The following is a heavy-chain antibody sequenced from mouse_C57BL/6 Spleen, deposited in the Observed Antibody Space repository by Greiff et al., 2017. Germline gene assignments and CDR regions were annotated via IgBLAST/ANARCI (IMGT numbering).Heavy chain of an antibody. Sequence: EVQLVESGPGLVKPSQSLSLTCSVTGYSITSGYYWNWIRQFPGNKLEWMGYISYDGSNNYNPSLKNRISITRDTSKNQFFLKLNSVTTEDTATYYCARESDYYGSRGAMDYWGQGTSVTVSS. D-gene: IGHD1-1*01. V-gene: IGHV3-6*01. CDR1: GYSITSGYY. J-gene: IGHJ4*01. CDR2: ISYDGSN. CDR3: ARESDYYGSRGAMDY.